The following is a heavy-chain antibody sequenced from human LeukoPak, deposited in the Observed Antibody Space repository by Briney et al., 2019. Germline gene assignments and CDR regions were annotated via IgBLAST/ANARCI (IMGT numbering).Heavy chain of an antibody. CDR2: IKSKTDGGTT. Sequence: GGSLRLSCAASGFTFSNAWMSWVRQAPGKGLEWVGRIKSKTDGGTTDYAAPVKGRFTISRDDSKNTLYLQMNSLKTEDTAVYYCTTGTVRFGSIVGATMGPFDYWGQGTLVTVSS. V-gene: IGHV3-15*01. CDR3: TTGTVRFGSIVGATMGPFDY. D-gene: IGHD1-26*01. J-gene: IGHJ4*02. CDR1: GFTFSNAW.